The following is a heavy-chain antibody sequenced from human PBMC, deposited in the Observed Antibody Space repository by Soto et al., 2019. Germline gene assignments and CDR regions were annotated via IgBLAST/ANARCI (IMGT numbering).Heavy chain of an antibody. J-gene: IGHJ6*02. Sequence: QVQLQESGPGLVKPPGPLSPTSAAFVGSIGGSNWWSGVRQPPGKGREWIGEIYHSGSTNYNPSLKSRVTISVDKSKNQFSLKLSSVTAADTAVYYCAKVSGSYYYGMDVWGQGTTVTVSS. CDR3: AKVSGSYYYGMDV. CDR1: VGSIGGSNW. V-gene: IGHV4-4*03. CDR2: IYHSGST. D-gene: IGHD1-26*01.